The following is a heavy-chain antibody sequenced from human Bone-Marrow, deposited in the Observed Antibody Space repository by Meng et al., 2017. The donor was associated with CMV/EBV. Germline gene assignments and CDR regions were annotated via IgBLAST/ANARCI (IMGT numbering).Heavy chain of an antibody. J-gene: IGHJ4*02. V-gene: IGHV4-61*01. Sequence: SETLSLTSIVARGSVSGGSYSWTWIRQPPGRGLEYIGYIYYTGSTNYNPSLKSRVTISLDTSKKQFSLKLSSVTAADTAVYYCARESPIRGYSGYDTDYWGQGTLVTVSS. CDR1: RGSVSGGSYS. D-gene: IGHD5-12*01. CDR2: IYYTGST. CDR3: ARESPIRGYSGYDTDY.